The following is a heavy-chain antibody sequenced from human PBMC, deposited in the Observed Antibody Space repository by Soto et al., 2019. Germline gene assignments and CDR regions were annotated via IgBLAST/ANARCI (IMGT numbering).Heavy chain of an antibody. J-gene: IGHJ5*02. Sequence: QLQLQESGPGLVKPSETLSLTCTVSGGSISSSSYYWGWIRQPPGKGLEWIGSIYYSGSTYYNPSLKSRVTISVDTSKNQFSLKLSSVTAADTAVYYCARQGRQVVVVVAATHNWFDPWGQGTLVTVSS. CDR2: IYYSGST. D-gene: IGHD2-15*01. CDR3: ARQGRQVVVVVAATHNWFDP. V-gene: IGHV4-39*01. CDR1: GGSISSSSYY.